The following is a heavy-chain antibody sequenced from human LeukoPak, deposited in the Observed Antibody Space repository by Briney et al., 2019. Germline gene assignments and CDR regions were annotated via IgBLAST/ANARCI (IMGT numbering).Heavy chain of an antibody. J-gene: IGHJ4*02. D-gene: IGHD6-13*01. CDR1: GFTFSSYS. CDR3: AKFPSGIAARTSFDY. Sequence: PGGSLRLSCAASGFTFSSYSMNWVRQAPGKGLEWVSSISSSSSYIYYADSVKGRFTISRDNAKNSLYLQMNSLRAEDTAVYYCAKFPSGIAARTSFDYWGQGTLVTVSS. CDR2: ISSSSSYI. V-gene: IGHV3-21*04.